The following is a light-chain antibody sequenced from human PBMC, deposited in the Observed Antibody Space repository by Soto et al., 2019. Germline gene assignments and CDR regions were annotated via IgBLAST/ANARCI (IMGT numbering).Light chain of an antibody. J-gene: IGKJ5*01. Sequence: EIVVTQSPATLAVSPGERAALSCRASQSVSGNLAWYQQTPGQAPRLLIYGASTRATGIPARFSGSGFGTEFTLTISSLKSEDFAVYYCQKYNYRPPAFGQGTRLEIK. CDR2: GAS. CDR1: QSVSGN. CDR3: QKYNYRPPA. V-gene: IGKV3-15*01.